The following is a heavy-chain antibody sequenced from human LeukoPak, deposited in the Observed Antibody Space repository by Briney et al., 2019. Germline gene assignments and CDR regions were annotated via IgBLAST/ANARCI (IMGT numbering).Heavy chain of an antibody. CDR1: GFTFSSYA. D-gene: IGHD5-12*01. V-gene: IGHV3-30-3*01. CDR3: ARGELLAYVDIVATATFDN. J-gene: IGHJ4*02. CDR2: ISYDGSNK. Sequence: GGSLRLSCAASGFTFSSYAMHWVRQAPGKGLEWVAVISYDGSNKYYADSGKGRFTISRDNSKNTLYLQMNSLRAEDTTVYYCARGELLAYVDIVATATFDNWGQGTLVTVSS.